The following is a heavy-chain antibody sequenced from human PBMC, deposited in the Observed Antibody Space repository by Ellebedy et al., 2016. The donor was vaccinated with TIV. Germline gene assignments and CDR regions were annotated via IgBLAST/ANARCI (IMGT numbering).Heavy chain of an antibody. D-gene: IGHD3-10*01. CDR3: AKTPRALWFGELLH. CDR2: ISWNSGSI. CDR1: GFTFDDYA. Sequence: SLKISCAASGFTFDDYAMHWVRQAPGKGLEWVSGISWNSGSIGYADSVKGRFTISRDNAKNSLYLQMNSLRAEDTALYYCAKTPRALWFGELLHWGQGTLVTVSS. V-gene: IGHV3-9*01. J-gene: IGHJ4*02.